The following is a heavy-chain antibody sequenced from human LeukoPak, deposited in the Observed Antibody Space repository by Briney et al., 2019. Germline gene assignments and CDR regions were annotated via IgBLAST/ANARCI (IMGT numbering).Heavy chain of an antibody. CDR2: ISGNGGST. J-gene: IGHJ5*02. D-gene: IGHD6-19*01. CDR1: GFTFSSYA. V-gene: IGHV3-23*01. Sequence: GGSLRLSCAASGFTFSSYAMSWVRQAPGKGLEWGSAISGNGGSTYYAESVKGRFTISRDNSKNTLYLQMNSLRAEDTAVYYCVKDIAVATSYCFDPWGQGTLVTVSS. CDR3: VKDIAVATSYCFDP.